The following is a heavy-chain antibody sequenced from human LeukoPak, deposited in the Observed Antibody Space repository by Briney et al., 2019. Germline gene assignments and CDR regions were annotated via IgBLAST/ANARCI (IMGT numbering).Heavy chain of an antibody. J-gene: IGHJ4*02. V-gene: IGHV4-59*08. CDR3: ARHSAYDSSGYYYDY. CDR1: GGSISSYY. Sequence: SETLSLTCTVSGGSISSYYWSWIRRPPGKGLEWIGYIYYSGSTNYNPSLKSRVTISVDMSKNQFSLKLSSVTAADTAVYYCARHSAYDSSGYYYDYWGQGTLVTVSS. D-gene: IGHD3-22*01. CDR2: IYYSGST.